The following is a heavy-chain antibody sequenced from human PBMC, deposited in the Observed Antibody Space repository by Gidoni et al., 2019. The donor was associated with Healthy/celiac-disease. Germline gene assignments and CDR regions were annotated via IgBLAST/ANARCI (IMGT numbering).Heavy chain of an antibody. V-gene: IGHV3-7*03. CDR3: ARARNSGSYSLYYYYGMDV. CDR1: GIIFSSYW. D-gene: IGHD1-26*01. CDR2: IKQDGSEK. J-gene: IGHJ6*02. Sequence: EVQLVESGGGLVQPGGSLRLSCAASGIIFSSYWMSWVRQAPGKGLEWVANIKQDGSEKYYVDSVKGRFTISRDNAKNSLYLQMNSLRAEDTAVYYCARARNSGSYSLYYYYGMDVWGQGTTVTVSS.